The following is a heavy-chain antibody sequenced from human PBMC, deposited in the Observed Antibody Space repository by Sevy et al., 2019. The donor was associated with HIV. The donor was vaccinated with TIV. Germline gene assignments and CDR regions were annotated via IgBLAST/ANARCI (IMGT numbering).Heavy chain of an antibody. D-gene: IGHD1-26*01. Sequence: SETLALTCTGSGGSITSLYWNWIRQPPGKGLDWIANIYYNGHINYNPSLKSRVTLSLDTSKNQFSLRLSSVTAADTTMYYCAGENAWGRGYSWGQGTLVTVSS. J-gene: IGHJ4*02. CDR3: AGENAWGRGYS. CDR2: IYYNGHI. V-gene: IGHV4-59*08. CDR1: GGSITSLY.